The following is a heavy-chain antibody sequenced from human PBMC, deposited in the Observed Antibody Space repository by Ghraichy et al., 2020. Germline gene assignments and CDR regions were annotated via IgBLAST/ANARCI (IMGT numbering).Heavy chain of an antibody. D-gene: IGHD3-22*01. CDR2: IWYDGSNK. CDR1: GFTFSSYG. J-gene: IGHJ4*02. Sequence: GESMNISCAASGFTFSSYGMHWVRQAPGKGLEWVAVIWYDGSNKYYADSVKGRFTISRDNSKNTLYLQMNSLRAEDTAVYYCARATSQYYYDSSGYWAFDYWGQGTLVTVSS. CDR3: ARATSQYYYDSSGYWAFDY. V-gene: IGHV3-33*01.